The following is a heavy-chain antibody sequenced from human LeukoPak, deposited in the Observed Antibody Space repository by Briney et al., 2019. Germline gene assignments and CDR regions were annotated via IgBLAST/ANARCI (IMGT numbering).Heavy chain of an antibody. Sequence: GMSVRLSCAASAFTFSIYFMHWVRQAPGKGLEWLANVASDGSHTFYEQSVKGRFTTSRDNSKNPLYLQMNSLRAEYTAVYFCARERQDAILHSGAFDIGGQGTMVTVSS. V-gene: IGHV3-30-3*01. CDR3: ARERQDAILHSGAFDI. D-gene: IGHD2-21*01. CDR1: AFTFSIYF. CDR2: VASDGSHT. J-gene: IGHJ3*02.